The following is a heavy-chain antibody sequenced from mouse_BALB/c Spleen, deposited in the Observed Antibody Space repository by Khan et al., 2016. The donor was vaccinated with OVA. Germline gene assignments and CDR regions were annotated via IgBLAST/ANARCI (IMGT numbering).Heavy chain of an antibody. D-gene: IGHD1-1*01. J-gene: IGHJ3*01. V-gene: IGHV1S137*01. CDR2: IITYYGDA. Sequence: QVQLKESGAELVRPGVSVKISCKGSGYKFTDFTMPWVKQSHAKSLEWIGVIITYYGDATYNQKFKVKATLTVAKSSSTAYMELARLPSEASAVLYCTRGGGGGSFAYWGQGTLVTVSA. CDR1: GYKFTDFT. CDR3: TRGGGGGSFAY.